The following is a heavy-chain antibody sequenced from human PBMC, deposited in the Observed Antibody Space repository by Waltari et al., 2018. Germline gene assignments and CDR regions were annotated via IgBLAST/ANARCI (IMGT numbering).Heavy chain of an antibody. Sequence: QVQLVQSGAAVKKPGSSVKVSCKASGGTFSSYAISWVRQAPGQGREWMGGIIPIFGEANHTKEFEGRVTMTADETTSKAYMELSSRGSEDTAVYYWARDSLEMAAIEMTGWYFDLWGRGTLVTVSS. CDR1: GGTFSSYA. CDR3: ARDSLEMAAIEMTGWYFDL. V-gene: IGHV1-69*13. J-gene: IGHJ2*01. CDR2: IIPIFGEA. D-gene: IGHD3-16*02.